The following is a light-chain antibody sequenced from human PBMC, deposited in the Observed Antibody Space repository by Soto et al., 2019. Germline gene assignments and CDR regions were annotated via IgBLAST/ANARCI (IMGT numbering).Light chain of an antibody. V-gene: IGLV2-11*01. CDR3: CSYAGSYTVV. J-gene: IGLJ2*01. CDR2: DVN. Sequence: QSVLTQPRSVSGSRGQSVTISCTGTSSDVGGYNYVSWYQHHPGKAPKLMIYDVNRRPSGVPDRFSGSKSGNTASLTISGLQAEDEGDYSCCSYAGSYTVVFGGGTKLTVL. CDR1: SSDVGGYNY.